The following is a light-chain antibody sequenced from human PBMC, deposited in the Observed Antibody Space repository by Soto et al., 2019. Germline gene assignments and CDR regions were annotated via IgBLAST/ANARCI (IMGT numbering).Light chain of an antibody. J-gene: IGLJ1*01. CDR1: SSNIGAGYY. V-gene: IGLV1-40*01. CDR3: QSYDSSLSGYV. CDR2: GNS. Sequence: QSVLTQPPSVSGAPGLRVTISCTGSSSNIGAGYYVHWYQQLPGTAPKLLIYGNSNRPSGVPDRFSGSKSGTSASLAITGLQAEDEADYYCQSYDSSLSGYVFGTGTKLTVL.